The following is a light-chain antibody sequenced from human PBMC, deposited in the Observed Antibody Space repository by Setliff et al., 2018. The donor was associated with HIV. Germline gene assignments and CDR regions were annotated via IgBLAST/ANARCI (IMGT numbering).Light chain of an antibody. CDR2: EVS. CDR3: CSYAGTSTYV. CDR1: NSDVGSYNL. Sequence: QSVLTQPASVSGSPGQSITISCTGTNSDVGSYNLVSWYQRHPGKAPKLMIYEVSKRPSGVSNRFSGSKSGNTASLTIFGLQAEDEADYYCCSYAGTSTYVFGTGTKVTVL. J-gene: IGLJ1*01. V-gene: IGLV2-23*02.